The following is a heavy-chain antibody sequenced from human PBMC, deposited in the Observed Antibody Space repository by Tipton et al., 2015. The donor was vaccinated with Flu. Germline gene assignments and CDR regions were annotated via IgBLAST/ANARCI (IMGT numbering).Heavy chain of an antibody. D-gene: IGHD4-11*01. CDR2: IFHSGNT. J-gene: IGHJ5*02. Sequence: GLVKPSETLSLTCAVSGFSIRSSNYYWAWIRQPPGRGLEWIGNIFHSGNTYHNPSLKSRVTISVDTSKNQFSLKVSSVTAADTAVYFCARRDYSNYVSDPKNWFDPWGRGTLVTVSS. V-gene: IGHV4-38-2*01. CDR3: ARRDYSNYVSDPKNWFDP. CDR1: GFSIRSSNYY.